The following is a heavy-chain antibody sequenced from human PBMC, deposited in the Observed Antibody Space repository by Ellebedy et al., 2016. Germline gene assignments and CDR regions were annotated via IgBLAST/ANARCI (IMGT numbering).Heavy chain of an antibody. CDR2: IYYSGST. CDR3: ARGGYCSSTSCYDNNWFDP. D-gene: IGHD2-2*01. Sequence: SETLSLXCTVSGGSISSYYWSWIRQPPGKGLEWIGYIYYSGSTNYNPSLKSRVTISVDTSKNQFSLKLSSVTAADTAVYYCARGGYCSSTSCYDNNWFDPWGQGTLVTVSS. V-gene: IGHV4-59*01. CDR1: GGSISSYY. J-gene: IGHJ5*02.